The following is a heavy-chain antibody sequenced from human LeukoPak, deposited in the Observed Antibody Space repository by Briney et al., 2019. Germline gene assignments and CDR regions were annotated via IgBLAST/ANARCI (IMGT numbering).Heavy chain of an antibody. Sequence: ASVKVSCKASGYTFTSYAMNWVRQAPGQGLEWMGWMNPNSGNTGYAQKFQGRVTITRNTSISTAYMELSSLRSEDTAVYYCARATYYDFWSGYNNWFDPWGQGTLVTVSS. D-gene: IGHD3-3*01. J-gene: IGHJ5*02. CDR1: GYTFTSYA. CDR2: MNPNSGNT. CDR3: ARATYYDFWSGYNNWFDP. V-gene: IGHV1-8*03.